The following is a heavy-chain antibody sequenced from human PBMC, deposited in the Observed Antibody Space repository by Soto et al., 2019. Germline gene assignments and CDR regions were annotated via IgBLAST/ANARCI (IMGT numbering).Heavy chain of an antibody. CDR3: ARGIILYYDFWSGHNTWFDP. J-gene: IGHJ5*02. CDR2: MNPNSGNT. D-gene: IGHD3-3*01. Sequence: RASVKVSCKASGYTFTSYDINWVRQTTGQGLEWMGWMNPNSGNTGYAQEFQGRATMTRNTSISTAYMELSSLRSEDTAVYYCARGIILYYDFWSGHNTWFDPWGQGTLVTVSS. CDR1: GYTFTSYD. V-gene: IGHV1-8*01.